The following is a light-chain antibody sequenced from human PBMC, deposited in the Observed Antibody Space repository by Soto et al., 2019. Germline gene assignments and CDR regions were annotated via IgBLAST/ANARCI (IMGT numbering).Light chain of an antibody. Sequence: AIQMTQSPSSLSSSVGDRVTLTCRASQGIRNDLGWYKQKPGKAPKLLIYAASTLQSGVPSRFGGSGSGTGFALTISSLKPEDCETYYCLQDYNYPWTFGQGTKVDI. V-gene: IGKV1-6*01. CDR2: AAS. CDR3: LQDYNYPWT. J-gene: IGKJ1*01. CDR1: QGIRND.